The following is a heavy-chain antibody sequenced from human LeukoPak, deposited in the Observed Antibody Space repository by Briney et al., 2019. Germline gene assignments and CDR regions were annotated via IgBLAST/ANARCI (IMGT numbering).Heavy chain of an antibody. CDR1: GFTFSDYY. V-gene: IGHV3-11*04. J-gene: IGHJ6*03. D-gene: IGHD6-19*01. CDR3: ARDTSGWKPNYYYYYMDV. Sequence: KPGGSLRLSCAASGFTFSDYYMSWIRQAPGKGLEWVSYISSSGSTIYYADSVKGRFTISRDNAKNSLYLQMNSLRAEDTAVYYCARDTSGWKPNYYYYYMDVWGKGTTVTVSS. CDR2: ISSSGSTI.